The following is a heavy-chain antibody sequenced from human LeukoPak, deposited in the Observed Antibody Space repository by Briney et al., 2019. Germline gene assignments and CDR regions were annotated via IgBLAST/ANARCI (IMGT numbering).Heavy chain of an antibody. CDR2: IRSKANSYAT. CDR1: GFTLSGSA. Sequence: PGGSLRLSCAASGFTLSGSAMHWVRQASGKGLEWVGRIRSKANSYATAYAASVKGRFTISRDNSKNTLYLQMHSLRAEDTAVYYCAGRGSGSYFDYWGQGTLVTVSS. D-gene: IGHD3-10*01. J-gene: IGHJ4*02. CDR3: AGRGSGSYFDY. V-gene: IGHV3-73*01.